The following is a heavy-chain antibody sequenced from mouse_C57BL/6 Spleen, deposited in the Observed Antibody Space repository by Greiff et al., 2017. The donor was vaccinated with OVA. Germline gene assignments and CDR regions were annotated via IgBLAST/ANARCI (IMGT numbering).Heavy chain of an antibody. CDR2: ISSGGDYI. V-gene: IGHV5-9-1*02. CDR1: GFTFSSYA. Sequence: EVKLVESGAGLVKPGGSLKLSCAASGFTFSSYAMSWVRQTPEKRLEWVAYISSGGDYIYYADTVKGRFTISRDNARNTLYLQMSSLKSEDTAMYYCTRDNYGRDYYAMDYWGQGTSVTVSS. D-gene: IGHD1-2*01. J-gene: IGHJ4*01. CDR3: TRDNYGRDYYAMDY.